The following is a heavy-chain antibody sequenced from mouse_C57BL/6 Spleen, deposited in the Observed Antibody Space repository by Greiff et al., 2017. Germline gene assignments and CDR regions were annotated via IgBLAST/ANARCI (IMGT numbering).Heavy chain of an antibody. J-gene: IGHJ2*01. CDR3: AREGGYGNYYFDY. CDR2: INPYNGGT. V-gene: IGHV1-19*01. D-gene: IGHD2-10*02. CDR1: GYTFTDYY. Sequence: VQLQQSGPELVKPGASVKIPCKASGYTFTDYYMNWVKQSHGKSLEWIGVINPYNGGTSYNQKFKGKATLTVDKSSSTAYMELNSLTSEDSAVYYCAREGGYGNYYFDYWGQGTTLTVSS.